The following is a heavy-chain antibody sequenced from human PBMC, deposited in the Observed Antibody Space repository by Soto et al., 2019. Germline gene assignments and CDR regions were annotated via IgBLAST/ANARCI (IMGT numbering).Heavy chain of an antibody. D-gene: IGHD3-16*02. Sequence: SETLSLTCTVSGGSISSGGYYWSWIRQHPGKGLEWIGYIYYSGSTYYNPSLKSRVTISVDTSKNQFSLKLSSVTAADTAVYYCASLNYIWGSYRRTVDYWGQGTLVTVSS. V-gene: IGHV4-31*03. J-gene: IGHJ4*02. CDR1: GGSISSGGYY. CDR2: IYYSGST. CDR3: ASLNYIWGSYRRTVDY.